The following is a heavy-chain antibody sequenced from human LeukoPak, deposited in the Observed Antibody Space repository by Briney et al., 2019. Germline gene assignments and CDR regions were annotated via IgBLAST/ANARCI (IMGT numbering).Heavy chain of an antibody. CDR3: ARGGGVLSIPDY. D-gene: IGHD3-10*01. V-gene: IGHV4-59*01. Sequence: PSETLSLTCTVSGGSISSYYWSWIRQPPGKGLEWIGYIHYSGSTNYNPSLKSRVTISVDTSKNQFSLELSSVTTGDTAVYYCARGGGVLSIPDYWGQGTLVTVSS. CDR1: GGSISSYY. J-gene: IGHJ4*02. CDR2: IHYSGST.